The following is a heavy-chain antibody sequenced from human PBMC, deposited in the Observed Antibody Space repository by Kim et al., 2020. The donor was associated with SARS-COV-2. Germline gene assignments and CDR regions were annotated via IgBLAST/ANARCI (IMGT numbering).Heavy chain of an antibody. CDR3: ARPTTMIATDAFDI. D-gene: IGHD3-22*01. J-gene: IGHJ3*02. V-gene: IGHV5-51*01. Sequence: PSFQGQVTISADKSISTAYLQWSSLKASDTAMYYCARPTTMIATDAFDIWGQGTMVTVSS.